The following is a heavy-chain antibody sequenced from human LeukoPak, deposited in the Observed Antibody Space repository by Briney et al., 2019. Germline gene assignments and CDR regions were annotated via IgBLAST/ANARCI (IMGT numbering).Heavy chain of an antibody. V-gene: IGHV3-33*01. CDR1: GFTFSSYG. Sequence: GGSLRLSCAASGFTFSSYGMHWVRQAPGKGLEWVAVIYYDGSNKYYADSVKGRFTISRDNSENTLYLQMNSLRVDDTAVYFCARDLSYGDYRSGGQGTLVTVSS. J-gene: IGHJ4*02. CDR3: ARDLSYGDYRS. D-gene: IGHD4-17*01. CDR2: IYYDGSNK.